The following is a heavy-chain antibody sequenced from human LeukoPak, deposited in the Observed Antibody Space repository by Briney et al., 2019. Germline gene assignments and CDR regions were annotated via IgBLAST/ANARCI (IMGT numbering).Heavy chain of an antibody. CDR3: VRSPTYYNMDV. Sequence: GESLRLSCAASGFTFSNDVIHCVRQAPGKGLEWLAVISYDGTNKYYADTVKGRFTISRDHSQSTVDLQMNTLRGADTAVYYCVRSPTYYNMDVWGKGTTVTVSS. J-gene: IGHJ6*03. V-gene: IGHV3-30*03. CDR1: GFTFSNDV. CDR2: ISYDGTNK. D-gene: IGHD3-10*01.